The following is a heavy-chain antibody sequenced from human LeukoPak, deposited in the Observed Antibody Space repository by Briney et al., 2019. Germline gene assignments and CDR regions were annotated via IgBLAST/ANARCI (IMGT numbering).Heavy chain of an antibody. CDR3: ARVRPSKFLRQGNWFDP. CDR2: INPNSGGT. D-gene: IGHD2/OR15-2a*01. Sequence: ASVKVSCKASGYTFTGYYTHWVRQAPGQGLEWMGWINPNSGGTNYAQKFQGRVTMTRDTSISTAYMELSRLRSDDTAVYYCARVRPSKFLRQGNWFDPWGQGTLVTVSS. CDR1: GYTFTGYY. J-gene: IGHJ5*02. V-gene: IGHV1-2*02.